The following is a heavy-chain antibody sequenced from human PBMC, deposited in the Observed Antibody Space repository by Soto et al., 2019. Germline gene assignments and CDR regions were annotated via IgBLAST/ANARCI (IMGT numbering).Heavy chain of an antibody. V-gene: IGHV4-30-4*01. Sequence: SETLSLTCTVSGVSISSGDYYWSWIRQPPGKGLEWIGYIYNSGSTYYNPSLKSRITTSVDTSKNQFSLKLSSVTAADTAVYYCARRRNYGDYFDYWGQGTLVTVSS. CDR3: ARRRNYGDYFDY. D-gene: IGHD4-17*01. CDR1: GVSISSGDYY. J-gene: IGHJ4*02. CDR2: IYNSGST.